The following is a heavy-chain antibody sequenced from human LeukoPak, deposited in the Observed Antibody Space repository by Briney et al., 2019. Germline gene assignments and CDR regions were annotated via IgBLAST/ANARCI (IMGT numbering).Heavy chain of an antibody. Sequence: SETLSLTCTVSGGSISSYYWSWIRQPPGKGLEWIGYIYYSESTNYNPSLKSRVTISGDTSKNQFSLKLSSVTAADTAVYYCARGDLWFGELSRFDPWGQGTLVTVSS. J-gene: IGHJ5*02. CDR1: GGSISSYY. D-gene: IGHD3-10*01. CDR3: ARGDLWFGELSRFDP. V-gene: IGHV4-59*01. CDR2: IYYSEST.